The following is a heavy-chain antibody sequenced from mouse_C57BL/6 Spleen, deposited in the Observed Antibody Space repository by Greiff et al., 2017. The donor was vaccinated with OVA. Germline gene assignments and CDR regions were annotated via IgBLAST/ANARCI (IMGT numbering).Heavy chain of an antibody. CDR1: GYTFTSYW. CDR2: INPSSGYT. D-gene: IGHD2-1*01. J-gene: IGHJ1*03. CDR3: AREDIYYGNRGYFDV. V-gene: IGHV1-7*01. Sequence: QVHVKQSGAELAKPGASVKLSCKASGYTFTSYWMHWVKQRPGQGLEWIGYINPSSGYTKYNQKFKDKATLTADKSSSTAYMQLSSLTYEDSAVYYCAREDIYYGNRGYFDVWGTGTTVTVSS.